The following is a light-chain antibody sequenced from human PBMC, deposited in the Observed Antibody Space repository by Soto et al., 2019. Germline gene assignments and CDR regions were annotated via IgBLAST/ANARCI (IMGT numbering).Light chain of an antibody. V-gene: IGKV3-15*01. CDR2: GAS. CDR3: QQYNNWPQT. Sequence: DIVLTQSPGTLSVSPGERATISCRASQSVSSYLAWYQQKPGRAPRLLIYGASTMATGLPARFSASGSRTEFTLTFSSRQSEDFAVYYCQQYNNWPQTFGQGTRWIS. J-gene: IGKJ1*01. CDR1: QSVSSY.